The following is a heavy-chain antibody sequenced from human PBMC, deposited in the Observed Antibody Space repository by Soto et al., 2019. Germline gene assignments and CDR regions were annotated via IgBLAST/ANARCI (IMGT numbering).Heavy chain of an antibody. D-gene: IGHD3-3*01. Sequence: VASVKVSCKASGYIFNTYGITWVRQAPGQGLEWMGWISAYDGKTNSAQKFQGRVTMTTDTSTTTAYMELRSLRSDDTAVYYCARIALRDDFWPTAYYGMDVWGQGTTVTVSS. J-gene: IGHJ6*02. CDR1: GYIFNTYG. CDR2: ISAYDGKT. CDR3: ARIALRDDFWPTAYYGMDV. V-gene: IGHV1-18*01.